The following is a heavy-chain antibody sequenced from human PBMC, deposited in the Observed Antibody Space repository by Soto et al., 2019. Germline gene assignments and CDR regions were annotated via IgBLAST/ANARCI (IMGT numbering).Heavy chain of an antibody. CDR3: ASLLRYFDHYYFDY. CDR2: IYYSGST. Sequence: SETLSLTCPVSGGTISSGGYYWSWIRQHPGKGLEWIGYIYYSGSTYYNPSLKSRVTISVDTSKNQFSLKLSSVTAADTAVYYCASLLRYFDHYYFDYWGQGTLVTVSS. V-gene: IGHV4-31*03. D-gene: IGHD3-9*01. CDR1: GGTISSGGYY. J-gene: IGHJ4*02.